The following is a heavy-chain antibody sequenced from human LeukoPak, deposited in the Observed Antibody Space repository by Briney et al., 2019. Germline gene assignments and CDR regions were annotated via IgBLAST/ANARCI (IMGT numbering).Heavy chain of an antibody. CDR3: AKDIHPGLDSGASCCFDY. V-gene: IGHV1-18*01. CDR1: GYTFSRHG. CDR2: VSGYNGNT. D-gene: IGHD3-22*01. Sequence: ASVKVSCKTSGYTFSRHGITWVRQAPGQGFEWMGWVSGYNGNTNYAQSVQGRATMTTDTSTNTAYMELRSLRSDDTAVYYCAKDIHPGLDSGASCCFDYWGQGTPVTVSS. J-gene: IGHJ4*02.